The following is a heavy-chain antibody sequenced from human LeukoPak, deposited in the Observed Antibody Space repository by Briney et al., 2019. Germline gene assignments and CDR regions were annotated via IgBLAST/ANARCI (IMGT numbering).Heavy chain of an antibody. CDR2: IKQDGSDK. CDR1: GFTFSVYW. D-gene: IGHD5-18*01. J-gene: IGHJ6*02. Sequence: GGSLRLSCGASGFTFSVYWMSWVRQAPGKGPEWVANIKQDGSDKYYVDSVKGRFTISRDNAKNALYLQMNSLRAEDTAVYYCARGEFAWIQGSYGMNVWGQGTTVTVSS. V-gene: IGHV3-7*01. CDR3: ARGEFAWIQGSYGMNV.